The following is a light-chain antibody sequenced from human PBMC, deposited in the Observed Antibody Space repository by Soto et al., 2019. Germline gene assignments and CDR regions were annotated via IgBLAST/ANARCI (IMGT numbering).Light chain of an antibody. Sequence: QSVLTQPPSASGTPEQTVTISCSGSSSNIGNNYVYWYQQVPGTAPKLLMYKSNLRPSGVPDRFSGSKSGTSASLAISGLRSEDEADYHCAAWDDSLSGWVFGGGTKLTVL. J-gene: IGLJ3*02. CDR1: SSNIGNNY. CDR2: KSN. V-gene: IGLV1-47*01. CDR3: AAWDDSLSGWV.